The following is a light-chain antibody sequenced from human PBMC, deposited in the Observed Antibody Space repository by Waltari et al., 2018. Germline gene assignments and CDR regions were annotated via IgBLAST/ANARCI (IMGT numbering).Light chain of an antibody. J-gene: IGLJ2*01. CDR2: DVS. V-gene: IGLV2-14*03. CDR3: SSYRDSSTLEL. Sequence: SALTQPAPLSGSPGHSITLSRHGTGTNVRGSTDVSVYQQVPGKAPKPMIYDVSIRPSGVTSRFSGSRSGNTTSLTISGLQAEDEADYFCSSYRDSSTLELCGGGASLTVL. CDR1: GTNVRGSTD.